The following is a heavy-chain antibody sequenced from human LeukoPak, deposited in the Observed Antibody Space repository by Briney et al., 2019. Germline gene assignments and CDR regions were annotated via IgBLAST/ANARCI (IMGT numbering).Heavy chain of an antibody. V-gene: IGHV3-23*01. Sequence: PGGSLRLSCAASGFTFSSYAMSWVRQAPGKGLEWVSAISGSGGSTYYADSVKGRFTISRDNSKNTLYLKMNSLRAEDTAVYYCAKLYGDYYYYYMDVWGKGTTVTVSS. CDR1: GFTFSSYA. D-gene: IGHD4-17*01. CDR2: ISGSGGST. CDR3: AKLYGDYYYYYMDV. J-gene: IGHJ6*03.